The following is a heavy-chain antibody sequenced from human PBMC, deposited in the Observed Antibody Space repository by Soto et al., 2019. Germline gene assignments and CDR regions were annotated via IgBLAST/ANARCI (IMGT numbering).Heavy chain of an antibody. Sequence: ASVKVSCEASGYTFTGYYMHWVRQAPGQGLEWMGWTNPNSGGTNYAQKFQTRLTISQDTSKIQVVLTMTNVDPVDTATYYCARMIYSSGWYFDYWGQGTLVTVSS. CDR3: ARMIYSSGWYFDY. D-gene: IGHD6-19*01. CDR1: GYTFTGYY. J-gene: IGHJ4*02. V-gene: IGHV1-2*02. CDR2: TNPNSGGT.